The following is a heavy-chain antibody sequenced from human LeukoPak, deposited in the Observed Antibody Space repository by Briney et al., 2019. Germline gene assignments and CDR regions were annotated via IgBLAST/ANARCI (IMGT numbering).Heavy chain of an antibody. CDR1: GFAFDDYG. D-gene: IGHD5-18*01. Sequence: GGSLRLSCAASGFAFDDYGMSWVRQAPGRGLEWVSGINWNGGSIGYADSVKGRFTISRDNAKNSLYLQINSLRAEDTALYYCARADKDGYGFFGFDYWGQGTLVTVSS. CDR3: ARADKDGYGFFGFDY. CDR2: INWNGGSI. V-gene: IGHV3-20*04. J-gene: IGHJ4*02.